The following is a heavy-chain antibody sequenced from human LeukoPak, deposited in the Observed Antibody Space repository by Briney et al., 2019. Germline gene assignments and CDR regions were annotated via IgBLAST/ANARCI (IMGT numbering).Heavy chain of an antibody. D-gene: IGHD2-2*01. CDR2: ISSSGTTM. J-gene: IGHJ4*02. Sequence: GGSLRLSCATSRFTFSSYEMNWVRQAPGKGLEWVSYISSSGTTMYYADSVKGRFTISRDNARKSLYLQMNSLRAEDTAIYYCASAGEYCSSTSCYVAHYGGRGTLVTVYS. CDR3: ASAGEYCSSTSCYVAHY. CDR1: RFTFSSYE. V-gene: IGHV3-48*03.